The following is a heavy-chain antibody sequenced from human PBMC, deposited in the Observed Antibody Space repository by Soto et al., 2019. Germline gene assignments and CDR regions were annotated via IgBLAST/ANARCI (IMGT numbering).Heavy chain of an antibody. V-gene: IGHV3-30*18. J-gene: IGHJ3*02. CDR3: AKEQYYYDSSGYWVDAFDI. Sequence: QVQLVESGGGVVQPGRSLRLSCAASGFTFSSYGMHWVRQAPGKGLEWVAVISYDGSNKYYADSVKGRFTISRDNSKNTLYLQMNSLRADDTAVYYCAKEQYYYDSSGYWVDAFDIWGQGTMVTVSS. CDR2: ISYDGSNK. D-gene: IGHD3-22*01. CDR1: GFTFSSYG.